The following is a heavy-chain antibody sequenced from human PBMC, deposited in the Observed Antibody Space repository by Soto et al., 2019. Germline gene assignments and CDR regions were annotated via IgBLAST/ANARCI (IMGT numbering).Heavy chain of an antibody. V-gene: IGHV4-59*08. D-gene: IGHD4-17*01. Sequence: SETLSLTCTVSGGSISSYYWSWIRQPPGKGLEWIGYIYYSGSTNYNPSLKSRVTISVDTSKNQFSLKLSSVTAADTAVYYCARLAYGDYYFDYWGQGTLVTVSS. CDR1: GGSISSYY. CDR3: ARLAYGDYYFDY. J-gene: IGHJ4*02. CDR2: IYYSGST.